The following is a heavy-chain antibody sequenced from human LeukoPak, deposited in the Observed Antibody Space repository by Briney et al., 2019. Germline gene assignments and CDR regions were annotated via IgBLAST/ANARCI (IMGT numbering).Heavy chain of an antibody. J-gene: IGHJ5*02. Sequence: SQTLSLTCTVSGGSISSGGYYWSWIRQHPGKGLEWIGYIYYSGSTYYNPSLKSRVTISVDTSKNQFSLKLSSVTAADTAVYYRAIGYSGYENWFDPWGQGTLVTISS. V-gene: IGHV4-31*03. D-gene: IGHD5-12*01. CDR1: GGSISSGGYY. CDR2: IYYSGST. CDR3: AIGYSGYENWFDP.